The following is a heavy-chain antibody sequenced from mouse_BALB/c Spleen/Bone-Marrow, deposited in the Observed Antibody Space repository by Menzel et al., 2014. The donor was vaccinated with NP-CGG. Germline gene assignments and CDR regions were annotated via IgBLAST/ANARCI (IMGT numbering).Heavy chain of an antibody. V-gene: IGHV1S81*02. CDR2: INPSNGGT. Sequence: QVQLQQPGAELVKPGASVKLSCKASGYTFTSYYMYWVKQRPGQGLEWIGEINPSNGGTNFNEEFKSRATLTVDKSSSTAYMQLSSLTSEDSAVYYCTRGRTWDFDYWGQGTTLTVSS. J-gene: IGHJ2*01. CDR3: TRGRTWDFDY. CDR1: GYTFTSYY. D-gene: IGHD4-1*01.